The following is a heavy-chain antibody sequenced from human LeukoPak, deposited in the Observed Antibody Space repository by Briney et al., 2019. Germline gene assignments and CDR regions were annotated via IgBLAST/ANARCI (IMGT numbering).Heavy chain of an antibody. V-gene: IGHV4-39*07. J-gene: IGHJ4*02. Sequence: PETLSLTCTVSGGSISSSSYYWGWIRQPPGKGLEWIGSIYYSGSTYYNPSLKSRVTISVDTSKNQFSLKLSSVTAADTAVYYCATGYYYFDYWGQGTLVTVSS. CDR3: ATGYYYFDY. CDR1: GGSISSSSYY. D-gene: IGHD2-2*03. CDR2: IYYSGST.